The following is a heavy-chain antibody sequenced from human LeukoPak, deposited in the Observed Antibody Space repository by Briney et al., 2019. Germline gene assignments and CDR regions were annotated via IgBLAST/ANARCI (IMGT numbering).Heavy chain of an antibody. Sequence: ASVKVSCKASGYTFTTYAMNWVRQAPGQGLEWMGWINTNTGNPTYAQDFTGRFVFSLDTSVSTAYLQISSLKTEDTAAYYCAREPNRYCSGGSCYSDEVDYWGQGTLVTVSS. CDR1: GYTFTTYA. D-gene: IGHD2-15*01. V-gene: IGHV7-4-1*02. J-gene: IGHJ4*02. CDR3: AREPNRYCSGGSCYSDEVDY. CDR2: INTNTGNP.